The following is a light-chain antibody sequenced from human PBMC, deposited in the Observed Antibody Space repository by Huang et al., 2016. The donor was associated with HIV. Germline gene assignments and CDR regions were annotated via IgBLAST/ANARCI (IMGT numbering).Light chain of an antibody. V-gene: IGKV1-16*02. Sequence: DIQMTQSPASLSASVGDRVTITCRASQDSSNYLAWFQQKPGRAPKSLIYAASRLESGVSSKFSGRGSGTDFTLTISSLQPEDFATYYCQQYSTYPRTFGQGTKLEIK. CDR2: AAS. J-gene: IGKJ2*02. CDR3: QQYSTYPRT. CDR1: QDSSNY.